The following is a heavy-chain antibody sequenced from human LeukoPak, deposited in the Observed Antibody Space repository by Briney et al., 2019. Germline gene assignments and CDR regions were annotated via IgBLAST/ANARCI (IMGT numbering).Heavy chain of an antibody. J-gene: IGHJ6*02. D-gene: IGHD2-15*01. CDR3: ARGGILYCSGGSCYEYYGMDV. CDR2: ISGSGGST. CDR1: GFTFNNYA. Sequence: GGSLRLSCAASGFTFNNYAMSWVRQTPGKGLEWVSAISGSGGSTYYADSVKGQFTISRDNSKNTLYLQMNSLRAEDTAVYYCARGGILYCSGGSCYEYYGMDVWGQGTTVTVSS. V-gene: IGHV3-23*01.